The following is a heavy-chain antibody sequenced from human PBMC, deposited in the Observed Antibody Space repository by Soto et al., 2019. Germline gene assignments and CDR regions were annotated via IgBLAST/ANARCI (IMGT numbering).Heavy chain of an antibody. CDR3: ARRNGCAYDI. Sequence: QAQLQESGPGLVKPSETLSLTCTVSGGSISSYYWSWIRQPPGKGLEWIGYIYYSGSTNYNPSLKRPVTISVHTSENLFSLNLGAVPAADTDGYYGARRNGCAYDIWGQGTMVTVSS. CDR1: GGSISSYY. V-gene: IGHV4-59*01. J-gene: IGHJ3*02. D-gene: IGHD2-8*01. CDR2: IYYSGST.